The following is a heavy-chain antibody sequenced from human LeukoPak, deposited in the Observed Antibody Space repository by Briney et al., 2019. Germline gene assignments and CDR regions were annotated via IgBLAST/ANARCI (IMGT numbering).Heavy chain of an antibody. Sequence: ASVKVSCKASGYTFTGYYMHWVRQAPGHGLEWMGWINPNSGGTNYAQKFQGRVTMTRDTSISTAYMELSRLRSDDTAVYYCAKTGSPMYYYGSGTPYYMDVWGKGTTVTISS. V-gene: IGHV1-2*02. D-gene: IGHD3-10*01. J-gene: IGHJ6*03. CDR1: GYTFTGYY. CDR3: AKTGSPMYYYGSGTPYYMDV. CDR2: INPNSGGT.